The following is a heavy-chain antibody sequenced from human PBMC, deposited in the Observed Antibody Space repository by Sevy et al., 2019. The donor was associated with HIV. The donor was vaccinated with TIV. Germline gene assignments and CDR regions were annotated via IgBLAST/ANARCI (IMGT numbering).Heavy chain of an antibody. CDR1: GYSISSGYY. CDR3: ARASITGTIRGKIHFDY. V-gene: IGHV4-38-2*01. D-gene: IGHD1-7*01. Sequence: KQSQTLSLTCAVSGYSISSGYYWGWIRQPPGKGLEWIGSIYHSGSTYYNPSLKSRVTISVDTSKNQFSLKLSSVTAADTAVYYCARASITGTIRGKIHFDYWGQGTLVTVSS. CDR2: IYHSGST. J-gene: IGHJ4*02.